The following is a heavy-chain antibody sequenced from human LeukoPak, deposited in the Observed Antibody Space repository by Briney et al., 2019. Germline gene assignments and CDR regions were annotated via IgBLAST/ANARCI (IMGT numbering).Heavy chain of an antibody. V-gene: IGHV3-15*01. Sequence: GGSRIFSWAASGFTFSNAWMSWVRQAPGKGLEWVGRIKSKTDGGTTDYAAPVKGRFTISRDDSKNTLYLQMNSLKTEDTAVYYCTTAAYYFDYWGQGTLVTVSS. J-gene: IGHJ4*02. CDR2: IKSKTDGGTT. CDR1: GFTFSNAW. CDR3: TTAAYYFDY.